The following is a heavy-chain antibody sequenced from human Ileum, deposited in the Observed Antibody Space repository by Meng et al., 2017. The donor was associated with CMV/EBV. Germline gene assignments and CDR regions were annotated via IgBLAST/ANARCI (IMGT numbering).Heavy chain of an antibody. CDR3: ARETPYCSSTSCYIWFDP. CDR2: INPNSGGT. J-gene: IGHJ5*02. CDR1: TFTGYY. D-gene: IGHD2-2*02. Sequence: TFTGYYMHWVRQAPGQGLEWMGWINPNSGGTNYAQKFQGRVTMTRDTSISTAYMELSRLRSDDTAVYYCARETPYCSSTSCYIWFDPWGQGTLVTVSS. V-gene: IGHV1-2*02.